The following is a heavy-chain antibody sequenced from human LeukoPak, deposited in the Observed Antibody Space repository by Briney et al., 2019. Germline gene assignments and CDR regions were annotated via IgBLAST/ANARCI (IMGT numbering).Heavy chain of an antibody. J-gene: IGHJ4*02. CDR3: ARVELATTNFDY. Sequence: ASVKVSCTASGYTFTSYAMHWVRQAPGQRLEWMGWINAGNGNTKYSQKFQGRVTITRDTSASTAYMELSSLRSEDTAVYYCARVELATTNFDYWGQGTLVTVSS. V-gene: IGHV1-3*01. D-gene: IGHD5-24*01. CDR1: GYTFTSYA. CDR2: INAGNGNT.